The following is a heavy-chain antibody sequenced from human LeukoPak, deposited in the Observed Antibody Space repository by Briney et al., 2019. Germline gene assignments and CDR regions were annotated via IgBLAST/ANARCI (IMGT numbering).Heavy chain of an antibody. J-gene: IGHJ4*02. V-gene: IGHV1-18*04. CDR1: GYTFSGYY. CDR3: ARREQWLVGDDY. Sequence: ASVKVSCKASGYTFSGYYMHWVRQAPGQGLEWMGWISAYNGNTNYAQKLQGRVTMTTDTSTSTAYMELRSLRSDDTAVYYCARREQWLVGDDYWGQGTLATVSS. CDR2: ISAYNGNT. D-gene: IGHD6-19*01.